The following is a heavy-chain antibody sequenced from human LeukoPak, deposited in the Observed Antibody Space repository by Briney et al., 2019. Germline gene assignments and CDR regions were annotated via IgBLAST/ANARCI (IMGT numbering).Heavy chain of an antibody. J-gene: IGHJ4*02. CDR3: ARVWGGTMRQFDY. CDR1: GYTFTGYY. Sequence: GASVKVSCKASGYTFTGYYMHWVRQAPGQGLEWMGRINPNSGGTNYAQKFQGRVTMTRDTPISTAYMELSRLRSDDTAVYYCARVWGGTMRQFDYWGQGTLVTVSS. CDR2: INPNSGGT. V-gene: IGHV1-2*06. D-gene: IGHD1-26*01.